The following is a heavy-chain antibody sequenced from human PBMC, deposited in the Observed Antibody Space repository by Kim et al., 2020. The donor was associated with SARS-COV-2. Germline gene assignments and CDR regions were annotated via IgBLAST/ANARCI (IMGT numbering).Heavy chain of an antibody. CDR3: ARIYRGGIFPAPIGD. D-gene: IGHD3-10*01. V-gene: IGHV1-8*01. J-gene: IGHJ4*02. Sequence: QKFQGRVTITRNTSISTAYMELSSLRSEDTAVYYCARIYRGGIFPAPIGDWGQGTLVTVSS.